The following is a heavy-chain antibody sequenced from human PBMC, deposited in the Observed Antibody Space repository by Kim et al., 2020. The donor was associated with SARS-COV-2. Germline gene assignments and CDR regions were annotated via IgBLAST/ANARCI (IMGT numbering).Heavy chain of an antibody. CDR3: ARGGPSSSWREKIDF. CDR1: GFTVSSNY. V-gene: IGHV3-66*02. D-gene: IGHD2-2*01. Sequence: GWSLRLSCAASGFTVSSNYMSWVRQAPGKGLEWVSIIYSGGTIYYADSVKGRFTISIDNSKNTLYLQMNSLRVEDTAVYYCARGGPSSSWREKIDFWGQGTLVTVSS. J-gene: IGHJ4*02. CDR2: IYSGGTI.